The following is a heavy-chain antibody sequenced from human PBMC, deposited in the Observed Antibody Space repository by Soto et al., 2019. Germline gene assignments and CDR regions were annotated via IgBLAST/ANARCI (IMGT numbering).Heavy chain of an antibody. CDR3: ARLSGSGWYGDAFDI. D-gene: IGHD6-19*01. CDR2: IDPSDSYT. V-gene: IGHV5-10-1*01. CDR1: GYSFASYW. Sequence: LGESLKISCKGSGYSFASYWISWVRQMPGKGLEWMGRIDPSDSYTNYSPSFQGHVTISADKSISTAYLQWSSLKASDTAMYYCARLSGSGWYGDAFDIWGQGTMVTVSS. J-gene: IGHJ3*02.